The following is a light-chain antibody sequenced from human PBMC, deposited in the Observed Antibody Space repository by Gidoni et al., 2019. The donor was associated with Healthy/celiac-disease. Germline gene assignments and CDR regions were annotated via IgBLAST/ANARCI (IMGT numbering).Light chain of an antibody. CDR3: QQLNSYPG. CDR1: QGISSY. J-gene: IGKJ3*01. Sequence: DIQLTQSPSFLFASVGDRVTITCRASQGISSYLAWYQQKPGKAPKLLIYAASTLQSGVPSRFSGSGSGTEFTLTISSLQPEDFATYYCQQLNSYPGFXXXTKVDIK. V-gene: IGKV1-9*01. CDR2: AAS.